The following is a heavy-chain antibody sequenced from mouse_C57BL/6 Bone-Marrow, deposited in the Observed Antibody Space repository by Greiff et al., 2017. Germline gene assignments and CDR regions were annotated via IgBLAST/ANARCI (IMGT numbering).Heavy chain of an antibody. V-gene: IGHV1-64*01. CDR1: GYTITSYC. J-gene: IGHJ3*01. CDR2: LHPNSGST. CDR3: ARGLLNWFAY. Sequence: QVQLQQPGAELVKPGASVKLSCKASGYTITSYCMHWVKPRPGQGLEWIGMLHPNSGSTNYTQQFTSKATLTVDTSSTAAYMQLSILTSEDSAVYYCARGLLNWFAYWGQGTLVTVSA.